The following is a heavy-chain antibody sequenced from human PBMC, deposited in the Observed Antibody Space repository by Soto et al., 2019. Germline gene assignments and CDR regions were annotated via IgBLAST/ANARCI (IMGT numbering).Heavy chain of an antibody. Sequence: EVQLVESGGGLVKPGGSLRLSCAASGFTFSNAWMSWVRQAPGKGLEWVGRIKSKTDGGTTDYAAPVKGRFTISRDDSKNTLYLQMNSLKTEDAAVYYCTTDYPRSLPGYWGQGTLVTVSS. V-gene: IGHV3-15*01. J-gene: IGHJ4*02. CDR1: GFTFSNAW. CDR3: TTDYPRSLPGY. CDR2: IKSKTDGGTT.